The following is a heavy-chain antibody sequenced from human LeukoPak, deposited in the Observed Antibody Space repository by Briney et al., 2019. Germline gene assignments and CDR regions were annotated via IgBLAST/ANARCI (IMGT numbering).Heavy chain of an antibody. CDR3: AKDGSRSYYFSYYYYYMDV. D-gene: IGHD3-10*01. J-gene: IGHJ6*03. CDR2: ITGSGGST. V-gene: IGHV3-23*01. Sequence: GGSLRLSCAASGFTFSNYAMTWVRQAPGKGLEWVSAITGSGGSTYYTDPVKGRFTISRDNSKNTLYLQMNSLRPEDTAVYYCAKDGSRSYYFSYYYYYMDVWGKGTTVTVSS. CDR1: GFTFSNYA.